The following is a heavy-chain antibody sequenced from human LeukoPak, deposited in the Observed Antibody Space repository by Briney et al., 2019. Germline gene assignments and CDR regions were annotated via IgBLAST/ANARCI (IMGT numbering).Heavy chain of an antibody. Sequence: SETLSLTCAVYGGSFSGYYWSWIRQPPGKGLEWIGEINHSGSTNYNPSLKSRVTISVDTSKNQFSLKLSSVTAADTAVYYCARRDYDFWSGYLGWFDPWGQGTLVTVSS. CDR1: GGSFSGYY. CDR2: INHSGST. J-gene: IGHJ5*02. D-gene: IGHD3-3*01. V-gene: IGHV4-34*01. CDR3: ARRDYDFWSGYLGWFDP.